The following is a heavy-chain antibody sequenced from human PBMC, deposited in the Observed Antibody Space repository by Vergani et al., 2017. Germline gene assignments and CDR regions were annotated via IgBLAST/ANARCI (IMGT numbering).Heavy chain of an antibody. J-gene: IGHJ5*02. Sequence: QVQLQESGPGLVKPSETLSLTCTVSNDSVSNTFYYWGWIRQTPGKGLEWIGSIYYSGSTYYNPSLESRVTMSVDTSKSQFSLKLSSVTAADTAVYYCAIHGLLGYCSGGSCYQLRRNNWFDPWGQGTLVTVSS. D-gene: IGHD2-15*01. CDR2: IYYSGST. CDR3: AIHGLLGYCSGGSCYQLRRNNWFDP. CDR1: NDSVSNTFYY. V-gene: IGHV4-39*01.